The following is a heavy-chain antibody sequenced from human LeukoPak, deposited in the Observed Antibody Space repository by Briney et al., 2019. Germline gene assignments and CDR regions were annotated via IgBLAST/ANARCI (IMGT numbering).Heavy chain of an antibody. CDR1: GGSISSYY. CDR2: IYYSGST. V-gene: IGHV4-59*01. J-gene: IGHJ4*02. CDR3: ARTYYYGSGSYYLDY. D-gene: IGHD3-10*01. Sequence: SETLSLTCTVSGGSISSYYWSWIRQRPGKGLECIGYIYYSGSTNYNPSLKSRVTISVDTSKNQFSLKLSSVTAADTAVYYCARTYYYGSGSYYLDYWGQGTLVTVSS.